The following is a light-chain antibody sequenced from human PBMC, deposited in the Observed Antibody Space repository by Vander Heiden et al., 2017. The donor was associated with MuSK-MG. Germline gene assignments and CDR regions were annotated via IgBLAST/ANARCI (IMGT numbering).Light chain of an antibody. Sequence: EIVMTQSPATLSASPGERATLSCRASQSVSRNLAWYQQKPGQAPRLLIYGASTRATGIPARFSGSGSGTEFTLTISSLQSEDFAVYYCQQYNNWPLYTFGQGTKLEIK. J-gene: IGKJ2*01. V-gene: IGKV3-15*01. CDR1: QSVSRN. CDR2: GAS. CDR3: QQYNNWPLYT.